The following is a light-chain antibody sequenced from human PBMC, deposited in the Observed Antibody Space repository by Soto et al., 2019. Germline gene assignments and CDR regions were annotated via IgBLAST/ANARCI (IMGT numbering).Light chain of an antibody. CDR1: TSDVGRYNY. CDR2: DVS. Sequence: QSVLTQPASAAGAPRQSNPISCTGTTSDVGRYNYVSWYQQHPGEAPKLMIYDVSYRPSWVSNRFSGSKSGITASLTISWLQAEDEADYYCNSFTTSSTYVFGTGTKVTV. V-gene: IGLV2-14*03. J-gene: IGLJ1*01. CDR3: NSFTTSSTYV.